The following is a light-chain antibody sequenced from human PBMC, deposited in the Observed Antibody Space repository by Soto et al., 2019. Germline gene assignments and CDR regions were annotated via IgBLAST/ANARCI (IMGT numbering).Light chain of an antibody. CDR1: QRISNNF. Sequence: ELVLTQSPGTLSLSPGEVATLSCRSSQRISNNFLTCYQHKPGQAPRLLMHGAFNRASGIPERFSGSASVTDFTLTISRLEPEDFAVYYCQQYGISPITFGQGTRLEIK. J-gene: IGKJ5*01. CDR2: GAF. CDR3: QQYGISPIT. V-gene: IGKV3-20*01.